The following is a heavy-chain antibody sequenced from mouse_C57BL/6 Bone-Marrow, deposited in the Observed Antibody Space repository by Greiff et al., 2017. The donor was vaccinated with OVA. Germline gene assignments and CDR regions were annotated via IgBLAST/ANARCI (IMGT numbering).Heavy chain of an antibody. CDR3: TRRLGYYFDY. J-gene: IGHJ2*01. CDR2: IYPGNSDT. D-gene: IGHD6-2*01. CDR1: GYTFTSYW. V-gene: IGHV1-5*01. Sequence: VQLQQSGTVLARPGASVKMSCKTSGYTFTSYWMHWVKQRPGQGLEWIGAIYPGNSDTSYNQKFNGKAKLTAVTSASTAYMELSSLTNEDSAVYYCTRRLGYYFDYWGQGTTLTVSS.